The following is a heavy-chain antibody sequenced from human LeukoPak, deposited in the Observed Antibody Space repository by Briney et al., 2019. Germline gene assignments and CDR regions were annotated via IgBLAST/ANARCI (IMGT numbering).Heavy chain of an antibody. CDR2: ISGSGDSR. CDR1: GFTFSDYA. D-gene: IGHD3-3*01. CDR3: ARKGGTRFDFWRGYGY. V-gene: IGHV3-23*01. J-gene: IGHJ4*02. Sequence: GSLRLSCAASGFTFSDYAMSWVRQAPGKGLEWVSVISGSGDSRDYADSVKGRFTISRDNSKNTLFLQMNSLRAEDTAVYYCARKGGTRFDFWRGYGYWGQGTLVTVSS.